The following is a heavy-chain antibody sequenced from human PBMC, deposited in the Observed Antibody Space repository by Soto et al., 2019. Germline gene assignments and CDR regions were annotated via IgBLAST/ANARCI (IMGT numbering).Heavy chain of an antibody. D-gene: IGHD1-26*01. CDR1: GGTFSSYA. J-gene: IGHJ3*02. CDR2: IIPIFGTA. Sequence: ASVKVSCKASGGTFSSYAISWVRQAPGQGLEWMGGIIPIFGTANYAQKFQGRVTITADESTSTAYMELSSLRSEDTAVYYCARERHHGVTYSGSYFVYAFDIWGQGTMVTVSS. CDR3: ARERHHGVTYSGSYFVYAFDI. V-gene: IGHV1-69*13.